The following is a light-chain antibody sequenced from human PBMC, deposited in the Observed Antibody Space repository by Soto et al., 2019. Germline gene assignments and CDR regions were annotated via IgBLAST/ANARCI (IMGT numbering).Light chain of an antibody. Sequence: QSALTPPPSVSAAPGQKVTISCSGSSSNIGNNYVSWYQQLPGTAPKLLIYDNNKRPSGIPDRFSGSKSGTSATLGITGLQTGDEADYYCGTWDSSLSAYVFGTGTKLTVL. CDR2: DNN. J-gene: IGLJ1*01. CDR1: SSNIGNNY. CDR3: GTWDSSLSAYV. V-gene: IGLV1-51*01.